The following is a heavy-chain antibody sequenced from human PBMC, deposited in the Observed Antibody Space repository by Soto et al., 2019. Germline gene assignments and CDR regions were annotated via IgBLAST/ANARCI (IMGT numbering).Heavy chain of an antibody. CDR1: GFAFSTYG. CDR3: ARGAKNIYAMDV. Sequence: EVQLVESGGGLVQPGGSLRLSCAASGFAFSTYGMHWVRQAPGKGLLWVARIKFDGSSTYSADSVKGRFTISRDDAKNTLYLQMNGLRVDDTAVYYCARGAKNIYAMDVWGQGTTVTVSS. J-gene: IGHJ6*02. V-gene: IGHV3-74*01. CDR2: IKFDGSST.